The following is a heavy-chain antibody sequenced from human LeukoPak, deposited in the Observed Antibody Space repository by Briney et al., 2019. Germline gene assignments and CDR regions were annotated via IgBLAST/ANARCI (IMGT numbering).Heavy chain of an antibody. J-gene: IGHJ3*02. V-gene: IGHV4-38-2*02. CDR2: IYQSGHT. D-gene: IGHD5-12*01. Sequence: SETLSLTCSVSDYSINSGYYWGWSRQPPGKGLEGIASIYQSGHTYYNPSLKRRVTISVDTSKNQFSLELNSVIAADTAVYYCARQVATKGEWAFDIWGQGTLVTVSS. CDR1: DYSINSGYY. CDR3: ARQVATKGEWAFDI.